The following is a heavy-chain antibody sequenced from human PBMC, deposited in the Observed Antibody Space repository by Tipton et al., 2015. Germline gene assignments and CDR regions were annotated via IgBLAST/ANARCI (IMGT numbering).Heavy chain of an antibody. CDR3: ARDQPRWNNYVDY. D-gene: IGHD1/OR15-1a*01. V-gene: IGHV3-33*05. J-gene: IGHJ4*02. CDR1: GFNFSRHA. CDR2: ISNDGSNK. Sequence: SLRLSYATSGFNFSRHAIHWVRQAPGEGLEWVALISNDGSNKFYADSVKGRFTISRDNDKNTLYLQMNNLRAEDTAVYYCARDQPRWNNYVDYWGQGTPVTVSS.